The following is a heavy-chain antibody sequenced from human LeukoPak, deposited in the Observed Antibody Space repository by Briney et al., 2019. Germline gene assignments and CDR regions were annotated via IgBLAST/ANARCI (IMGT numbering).Heavy chain of an antibody. V-gene: IGHV3-21*04. CDR3: AKDHEFLDLHSYNWNDGSLAFDI. D-gene: IGHD1-1*01. CDR2: ISSSSSYI. J-gene: IGHJ3*02. Sequence: GGSLRLSCAASGFTFSSYSMNWVRQAPGKGLEWVSSISSSSSYIYYADSVKGRFTISRDNAKNSLYLQMNSLRAEDTAVYYRAKDHEFLDLHSYNWNDGSLAFDIWGQGTMVTVSS. CDR1: GFTFSSYS.